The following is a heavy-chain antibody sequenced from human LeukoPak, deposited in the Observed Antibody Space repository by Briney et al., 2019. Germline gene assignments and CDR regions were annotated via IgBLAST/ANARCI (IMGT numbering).Heavy chain of an antibody. J-gene: IGHJ3*02. D-gene: IGHD3-22*01. CDR3: AREGDYYYDSSGYYAFDI. Sequence: GRSLRLSCAASGFTFSSYAMHWVRQAPGKGLEWVAVISYDGSNKHYADSVKGRFTISRDNSKNTLYLQMNSLRAEDTAVYYCAREGDYYYDSSGYYAFDIWGQGTMVTVSS. CDR1: GFTFSSYA. V-gene: IGHV3-30-3*01. CDR2: ISYDGSNK.